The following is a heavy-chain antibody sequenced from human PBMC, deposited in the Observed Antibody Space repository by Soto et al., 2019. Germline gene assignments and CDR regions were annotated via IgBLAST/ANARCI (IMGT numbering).Heavy chain of an antibody. J-gene: IGHJ4*02. CDR2: IYSGGTT. CDR3: AREAREYCSGGSCYSRDY. CDR1: GFTVSNNY. Sequence: EVLLVESGGGLVQPGGSLRLSCVASGFTVSNNYMSWVRQAPGKGLEWVSVIYSGGTTYYSDSVKGRFTISRDNSKNTLYLQMNSLRAEDTAVYYCAREAREYCSGGSCYSRDYWGQGTLVTVSS. V-gene: IGHV3-66*01. D-gene: IGHD2-15*01.